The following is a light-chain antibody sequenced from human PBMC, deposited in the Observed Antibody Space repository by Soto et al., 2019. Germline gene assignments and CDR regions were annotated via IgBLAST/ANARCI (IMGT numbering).Light chain of an antibody. CDR1: SSNIGDFP. J-gene: IGLJ2*01. Sequence: QSVVTQTPSASGTPGKRVTISWSGSSSNIGDFPVNWYQHLPGAAPKVLIYNTSQRPSGVPARLSCSKSGTSASRAISGLRSEDEAYYYCAAWDDSLSAVVVRGGTKETVL. CDR2: NTS. V-gene: IGLV1-44*01. CDR3: AAWDDSLSAVV.